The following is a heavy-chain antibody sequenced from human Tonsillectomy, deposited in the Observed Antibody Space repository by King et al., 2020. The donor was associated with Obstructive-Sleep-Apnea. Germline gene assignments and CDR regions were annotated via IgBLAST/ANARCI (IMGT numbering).Heavy chain of an antibody. D-gene: IGHD3-22*01. J-gene: IGHJ4*02. CDR2: FDPEDGET. CDR1: GYTLTELS. Sequence: DQLVQSGAEVKKPGASVKVSCKVSGYTLTELSMHWVRQAPGQGLEWMGSFDPEDGETIYAQRFLGRVTMTEDTSTDTAYMELSSLSSEDTAVYYCATSKPMIVVVMVYWGQGTLVTVSS. CDR3: ATSKPMIVVVMVY. V-gene: IGHV1-24*01.